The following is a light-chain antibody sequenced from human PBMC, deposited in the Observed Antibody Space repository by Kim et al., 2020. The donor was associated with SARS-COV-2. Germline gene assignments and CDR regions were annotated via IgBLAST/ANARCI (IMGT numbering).Light chain of an antibody. CDR2: DVS. J-gene: IGLJ1*01. CDR3: SSYTLTTTF. Sequence: PGQSITVSCTGIASDVDGHMYVSWYQQNPGQAPKLLIYDVSNRPSGISNRFSGSESGNTASLSISGLQVEDEADYFCSSYTLTTTFFGTGTKVTVL. CDR1: ASDVDGHMY. V-gene: IGLV2-14*03.